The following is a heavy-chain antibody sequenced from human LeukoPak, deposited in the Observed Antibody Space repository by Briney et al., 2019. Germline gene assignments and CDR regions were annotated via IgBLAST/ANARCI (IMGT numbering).Heavy chain of an antibody. D-gene: IGHD3-10*01. CDR2: IDWDDDK. J-gene: IGHJ4*02. Sequence: KESGPALVKPTQTLTLTCTLSGFSLSTSGMRVSWIRHPPRRSLKWLARIDWDDDKFYSTSLKTRLTISKDTSKNQVVLTMTNMDPVDTATYYCARIQGFALNFDYWGQGTLVTVSS. V-gene: IGHV2-70*04. CDR3: ARIQGFALNFDY. CDR1: GFSLSTSGMR.